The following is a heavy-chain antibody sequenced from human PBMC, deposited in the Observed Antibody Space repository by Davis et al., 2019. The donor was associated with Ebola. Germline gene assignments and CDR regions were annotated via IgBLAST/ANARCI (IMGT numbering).Heavy chain of an antibody. V-gene: IGHV1-69*13. CDR2: IIPMFGTA. CDR3: ARLVPRRYYFDY. J-gene: IGHJ4*02. Sequence: SVKVSCKASGGTFSSYAITWVRQAPGQGLEWMGGIIPMFGTANYAQNFQGRVTITADESTSTAYMELSSLRSEDTAVYYCARLVPRRYYFDYWGQGTLVTVSS. CDR1: GGTFSSYA.